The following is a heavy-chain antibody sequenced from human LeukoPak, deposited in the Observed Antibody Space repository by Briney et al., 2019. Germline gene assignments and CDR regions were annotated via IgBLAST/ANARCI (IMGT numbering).Heavy chain of an antibody. V-gene: IGHV3-23*01. D-gene: IGHD5-24*01. CDR2: ISGSGGST. CDR1: GFTFSSYG. J-gene: IGHJ4*02. CDR3: AKDHNKRWLQSNFDY. Sequence: GGTLRLSCAASGFTFSSYGMSWVRQAPGKGLEWVSAISGSGGSTYYADSVKGRFTISRDNSKNTLYLQMNSLRAEDTAVYYCAKDHNKRWLQSNFDYWGQGTLVTVSS.